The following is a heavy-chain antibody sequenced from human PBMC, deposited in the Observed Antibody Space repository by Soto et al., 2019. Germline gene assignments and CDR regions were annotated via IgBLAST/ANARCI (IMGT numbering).Heavy chain of an antibody. V-gene: IGHV1-69*08. Sequence: QVQLVQAGPEVKKPGSSVKVSCKTSGGTLSSYSISWVRQAPGQGLEWVGRIITFVGKANVAQQFQGRVTITADRSTDTTYMELRRLTSDDTAVYYCARVNSGHDSGGNYMDVWGTGTTVTVSS. J-gene: IGHJ6*03. CDR2: IITFVGKA. CDR1: GGTLSSYS. D-gene: IGHD5-12*01. CDR3: ARVNSGHDSGGNYMDV.